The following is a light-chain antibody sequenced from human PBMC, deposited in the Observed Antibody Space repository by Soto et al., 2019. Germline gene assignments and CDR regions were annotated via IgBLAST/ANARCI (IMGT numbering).Light chain of an antibody. Sequence: EIVMTQSPGTLSLSPGERATLSCRASQTVTSFLAWYQQKPGQAPRLLIYDASHRTAGIPARFSGSGSGTDFTLTISSLEPEDFAVYYCQQRADWRALTFGGGTKVDIK. CDR3: QQRADWRALT. CDR2: DAS. J-gene: IGKJ4*01. V-gene: IGKV3-11*01. CDR1: QTVTSF.